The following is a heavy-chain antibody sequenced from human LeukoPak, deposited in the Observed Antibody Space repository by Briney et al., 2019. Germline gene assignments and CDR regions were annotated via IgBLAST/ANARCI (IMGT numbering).Heavy chain of an antibody. V-gene: IGHV4-30-2*03. Sequence: SQTLSLTCAVSGGSISSGGYSWSWIRQPPGKGLEWIGYIYHSGSTYYNPSLKSRVTISVDTSKNQFSLKLSSVTAADTAVYYCARHLWAYCGGDCYRAGYFDYWGQGTLVTVSS. D-gene: IGHD2-21*02. CDR3: ARHLWAYCGGDCYRAGYFDY. J-gene: IGHJ4*02. CDR2: IYHSGST. CDR1: GGSISSGGYS.